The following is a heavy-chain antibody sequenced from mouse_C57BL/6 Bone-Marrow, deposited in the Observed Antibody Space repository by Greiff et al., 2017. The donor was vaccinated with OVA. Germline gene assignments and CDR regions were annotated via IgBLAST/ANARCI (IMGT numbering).Heavy chain of an antibody. CDR2: INPGSGGT. V-gene: IGHV1-54*01. J-gene: IGHJ2*01. D-gene: IGHD4-1*01. CDR1: GYAFTNYL. CDR3: ARWEDRVLDY. Sequence: VQLQQSGAELVRPGTSVKVSCKASGYAFTNYLIEWVKQRPGQGLEWSGVINPGSGGTNYNEKFKGKATLTADKSSSTAYMQLSSLTSEDSAVYFCARWEDRVLDYWGQGTTLTVSS.